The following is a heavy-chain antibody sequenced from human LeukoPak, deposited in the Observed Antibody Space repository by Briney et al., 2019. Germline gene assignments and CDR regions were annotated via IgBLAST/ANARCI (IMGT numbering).Heavy chain of an antibody. J-gene: IGHJ4*02. CDR1: GYSFTSYW. CDR3: ARSSDSSGYYDYFDY. Sequence: GESLKISCKGSGYSFTSYWIGWVRQMPGKGLEWMAIIYPGDSGTRYSPSLEGQVTISADKSISTAYLQWSSLKASDTAMYYCARSSDSSGYYDYFDYWGQGTQVTVSS. V-gene: IGHV5-51*01. D-gene: IGHD3-22*01. CDR2: IYPGDSGT.